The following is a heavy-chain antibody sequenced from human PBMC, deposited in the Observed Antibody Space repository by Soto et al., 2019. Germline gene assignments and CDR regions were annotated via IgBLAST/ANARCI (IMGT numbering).Heavy chain of an antibody. CDR3: ARKPMVRGGPNWFDP. Sequence: PSETLSLTCTVSGGSVSSGSYYWSWIRQPPGKGLEWIGYIYYSGSTNYNPSLKSRVTISVDTSKNQFSLKLSSVTAADTAVYYCARKPMVRGGPNWFDPWGQGTLVTVSS. CDR1: GGSVSSGSYY. V-gene: IGHV4-61*01. CDR2: IYYSGST. D-gene: IGHD3-10*01. J-gene: IGHJ5*02.